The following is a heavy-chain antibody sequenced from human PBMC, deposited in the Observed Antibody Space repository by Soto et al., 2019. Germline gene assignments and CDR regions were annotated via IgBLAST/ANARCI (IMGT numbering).Heavy chain of an antibody. Sequence: SETLSLTGTVSGGSISSYYWSWIRQPPGKGLEWIGYIYYSGSTNYNPSLKSRVTISVDTSKNQFSLKLSSVTAADTAVYYCARWLQDHIRGAFDIWGQGTMVTVSS. CDR2: IYYSGST. J-gene: IGHJ3*02. CDR3: ARWLQDHIRGAFDI. V-gene: IGHV4-59*01. CDR1: GGSISSYY. D-gene: IGHD5-12*01.